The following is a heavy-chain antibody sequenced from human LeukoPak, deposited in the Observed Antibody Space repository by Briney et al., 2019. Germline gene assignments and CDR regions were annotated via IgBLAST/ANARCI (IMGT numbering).Heavy chain of an antibody. Sequence: GGSLRLSCAAAGFPFSNYTMNWVRRAPGKGLEWVSLITSSSTYVESADSVKGRFTISRDNAKNSLSLQMNSLRAEDTAVYYCARDFGWGGALDIWGQGTMVTVSS. CDR3: ARDFGWGGALDI. CDR2: ITSSSTYV. V-gene: IGHV3-21*01. J-gene: IGHJ3*02. D-gene: IGHD6-19*01. CDR1: GFPFSNYT.